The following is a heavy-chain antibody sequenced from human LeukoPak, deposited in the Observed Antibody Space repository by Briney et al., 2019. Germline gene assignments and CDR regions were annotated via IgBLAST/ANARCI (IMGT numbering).Heavy chain of an antibody. Sequence: SETLSLTCAVSGGSISRYYWNWIRQPPGERLEWIGGIHYSGSTAYNPSLESRVTMSVDTSKNHISLKMTSVTAADTATYYCARWGYFDSSAYFVVDYWGQGVLVTVSS. D-gene: IGHD3-22*01. CDR1: GGSISRYY. V-gene: IGHV4-59*01. CDR3: ARWGYFDSSAYFVVDY. J-gene: IGHJ4*02. CDR2: IHYSGST.